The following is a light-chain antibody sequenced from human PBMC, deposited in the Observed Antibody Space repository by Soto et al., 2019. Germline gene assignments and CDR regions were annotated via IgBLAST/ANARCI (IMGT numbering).Light chain of an antibody. CDR3: QSYDRSLRTYV. V-gene: IGLV1-40*01. Sequence: QSVLTQPPSVSGAPGQRVSISCTGSTSNIGAPYDVHWYQHLPGTAPKLLIYGNSDRPSGVPDRFSGSKSGTSASLAITGLQAEDEADYFCQSYDRSLRTYVFGTATKLTVL. CDR1: TSNIGAPYD. CDR2: GNS. J-gene: IGLJ1*01.